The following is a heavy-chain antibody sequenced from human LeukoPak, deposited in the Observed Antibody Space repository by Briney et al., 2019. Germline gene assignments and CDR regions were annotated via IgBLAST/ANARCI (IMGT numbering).Heavy chain of an antibody. D-gene: IGHD6-19*01. Sequence: SETLSLTCKVSGGSIGSSGYYWGWIRQPPGKGLEWIGSIYYPESTHYNPSLESRVTISVDTSKYQVSLTLSSVTATDTAVYYCVRHVSSGWDYYNGLDVWGQGTTVTVSS. CDR1: GGSIGSSGYY. CDR2: IYYPEST. CDR3: VRHVSSGWDYYNGLDV. V-gene: IGHV4-39*01. J-gene: IGHJ6*02.